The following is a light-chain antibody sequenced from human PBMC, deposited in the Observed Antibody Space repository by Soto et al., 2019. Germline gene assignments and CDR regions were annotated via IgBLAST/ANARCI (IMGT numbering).Light chain of an antibody. J-gene: IGKJ5*01. CDR1: QSVASN. CDR3: QHYNNWPIT. Sequence: EIVMTQSPASLSVSPGESVTLSCRASQSVASNLAWYQQKPGQAPRLLIYGTSTRATGVPARFSDSGSGTDFTLTISSLQAADFAVYHCQHYNNWPITFGQGTRLEIK. V-gene: IGKV3-15*01. CDR2: GTS.